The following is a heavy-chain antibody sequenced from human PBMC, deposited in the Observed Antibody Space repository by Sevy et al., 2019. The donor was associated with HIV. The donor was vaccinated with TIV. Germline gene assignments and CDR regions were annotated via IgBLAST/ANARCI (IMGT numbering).Heavy chain of an antibody. V-gene: IGHV3-7*01. J-gene: IGHJ4*02. CDR2: IKQDGSVK. Sequence: GGSLRLSCAASGFSLNNYWMNWVHQAPGKGLEWVANIKQDGSVKYYVDSVKGRFTISRDNARNLLYLQMNSLRVEDTALYYCVRAIAAAGSFWGQGTLVTVSS. CDR3: VRAIAAAGSF. CDR1: GFSLNNYW. D-gene: IGHD6-13*01.